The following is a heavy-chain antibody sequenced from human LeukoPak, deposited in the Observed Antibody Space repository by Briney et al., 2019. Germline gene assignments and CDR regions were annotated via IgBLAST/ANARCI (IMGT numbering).Heavy chain of an antibody. D-gene: IGHD6-6*01. V-gene: IGHV3-7*01. Sequence: GGSLRLSCAVSGFTFSDYWMNWVRQAPGKGLEWVASINQNGGEKYYVDSVKGRFTISRDNAKNSLYLQMNSLRAEDTAVYYCAGRPNLDYSSSYCFDYWGQGTLVTVSS. CDR1: GFTFSDYW. J-gene: IGHJ4*02. CDR2: INQNGGEK. CDR3: AGRPNLDYSSSYCFDY.